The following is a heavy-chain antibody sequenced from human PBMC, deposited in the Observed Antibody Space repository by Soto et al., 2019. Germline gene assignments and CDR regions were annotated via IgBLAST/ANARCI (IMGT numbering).Heavy chain of an antibody. Sequence: EVQLVESGGGLVQPGGSLRLSCAASGFTVSSNYMSWVRQAPGKGLEWVSVIYGGGSTYYADSVKGRFTISRDNSKNTLYLHMNSLRAEDTVVYYCARGIYSPYFDYWGQGTLVTVSS. J-gene: IGHJ4*02. CDR2: IYGGGST. CDR1: GFTVSSNY. CDR3: ARGIYSPYFDY. V-gene: IGHV3-66*01. D-gene: IGHD2-15*01.